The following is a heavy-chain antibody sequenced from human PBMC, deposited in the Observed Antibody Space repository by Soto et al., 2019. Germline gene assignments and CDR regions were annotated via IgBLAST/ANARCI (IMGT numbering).Heavy chain of an antibody. CDR3: ARIGLLWEPHPILDYFDY. V-gene: IGHV4-39*01. CDR2: IYYSGST. D-gene: IGHD1-26*01. CDR1: GGSISSSSYY. Sequence: QLQLQESGPGLVKPSETLSLTCTVSGGSISSSSYYWGWIRQPPGKGLEWIGSIYYSGSTYYNPSLKSRVTISVDTSKNQFSLKLSSVTAADTAVYYCARIGLLWEPHPILDYFDYWGQGTLVTVSS. J-gene: IGHJ4*02.